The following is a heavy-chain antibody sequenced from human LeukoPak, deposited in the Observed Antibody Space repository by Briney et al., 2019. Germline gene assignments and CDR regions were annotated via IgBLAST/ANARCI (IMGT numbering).Heavy chain of an antibody. Sequence: GGSLRLSCAASGFTFSSYSMNWVRQAPGKGLEWVSSISSSSSYIYYADSVKGRFTISRDNAKNSLYLQMNSLRAEDTAVYYCARDPDYYDSSGWEAFGIWGQGTMVTVSS. V-gene: IGHV3-21*01. J-gene: IGHJ3*02. CDR1: GFTFSSYS. CDR2: ISSSSSYI. CDR3: ARDPDYYDSSGWEAFGI. D-gene: IGHD3-22*01.